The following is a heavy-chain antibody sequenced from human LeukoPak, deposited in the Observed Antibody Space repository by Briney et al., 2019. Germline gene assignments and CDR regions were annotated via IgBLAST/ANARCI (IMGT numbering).Heavy chain of an antibody. CDR1: GYSISSGHY. V-gene: IGHV4-38-2*02. CDR3: ARVSYYDSSGYPTRYFDY. CDR2: INHSGST. Sequence: SETLSLTCTVSGYSISSGHYWSWIRQPPGKGLEWIGEINHSGSTNYNPSLKSRVTISVDTSKNQFSLKLSSVTAADTAVYYCARVSYYDSSGYPTRYFDYWSQGTLVTVSS. J-gene: IGHJ4*02. D-gene: IGHD3-22*01.